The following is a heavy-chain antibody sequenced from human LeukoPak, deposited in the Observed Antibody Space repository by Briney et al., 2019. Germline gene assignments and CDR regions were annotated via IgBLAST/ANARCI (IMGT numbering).Heavy chain of an antibody. CDR2: INPKTGGT. CDR1: GYTFTGYY. V-gene: IGHV1-2*06. J-gene: IGHJ4*02. Sequence: GASVKVSCKASGYTFTGYYIHWVRQAPGQGLEWMGRINPKTGGTNYAQKFQGRVTMTRDTSIATAYMELSRLTSDDAAVYYCAREAGGSSGRYFDYWGQGTLVTVSS. CDR3: AREAGGSSGRYFDY. D-gene: IGHD6-19*01.